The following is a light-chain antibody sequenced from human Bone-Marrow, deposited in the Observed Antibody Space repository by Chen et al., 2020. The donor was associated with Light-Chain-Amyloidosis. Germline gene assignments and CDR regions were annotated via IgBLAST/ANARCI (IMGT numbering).Light chain of an antibody. CDR2: GSS. CDR1: QTISSNC. V-gene: IGKV3-20*01. J-gene: IGKJ4*01. Sequence: EIVLTQSTGTLSLSPGEGANLSCRASQTISSNCLTWYQQKYGQAPRLRIYGSSSRTTGTPDRFTGRGYGTDFTLTIDRLEPEDFAMYYCQQYVNSPRTFGGGTKVEIK. CDR3: QQYVNSPRT.